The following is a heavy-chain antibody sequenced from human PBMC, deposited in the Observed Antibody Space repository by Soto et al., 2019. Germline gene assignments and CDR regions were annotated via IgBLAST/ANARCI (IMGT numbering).Heavy chain of an antibody. V-gene: IGHV4-39*01. D-gene: IGHD2-2*01. CDR3: ARLGGYCTITSCYGYYGMDV. CDR2: FYYSGST. CDR1: GGSISSSPYS. Sequence: SETLSLTCTVSGGSISSSPYSWGWIRQPPGKGLEWIGTFYYSGSTYYNPSLESRVTISVDTSKNQFSLKVSSVTAADTAVYYCARLGGYCTITSCYGYYGMDVWGQGTTVT. J-gene: IGHJ6*02.